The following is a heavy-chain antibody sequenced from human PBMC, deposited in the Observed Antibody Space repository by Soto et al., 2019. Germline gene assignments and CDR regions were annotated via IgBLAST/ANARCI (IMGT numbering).Heavy chain of an antibody. D-gene: IGHD2-21*02. CDR2: IIPIFGTA. V-gene: IGHV1-69*12. Sequence: QVQLVQSGAEVKKPGSSVKVSCKASGGTFSSYAISWVRQAPGQGLEWMGGIIPIFGTANYAQKFQGRVTVTADESTSTAYMELSRLMSEDTAVYSCARGGHCGGDCFLFWGQGTLVTVSS. CDR3: ARGGHCGGDCFLF. J-gene: IGHJ4*02. CDR1: GGTFSSYA.